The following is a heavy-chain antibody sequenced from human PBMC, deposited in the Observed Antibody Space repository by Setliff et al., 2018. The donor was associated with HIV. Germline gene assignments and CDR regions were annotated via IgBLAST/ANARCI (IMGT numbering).Heavy chain of an antibody. Sequence: GGSLRLSCAASGFVFTDFWMSWARQAPGKGLEWVANINGDGNKKYYVDSVKGRFTISRDNAKNSLYLQMNSLRAEDTAVYYCAMSDNYYGAGSPIWGQGTLVTVSS. CDR3: AMSDNYYGAGSPI. D-gene: IGHD3-10*01. V-gene: IGHV3-7*01. CDR2: INGDGNKK. J-gene: IGHJ4*02. CDR1: GFVFTDFW.